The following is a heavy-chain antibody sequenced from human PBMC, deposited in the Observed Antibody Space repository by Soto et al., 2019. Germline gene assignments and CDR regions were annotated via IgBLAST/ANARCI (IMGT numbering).Heavy chain of an antibody. Sequence: QVQLVQSGAEEKKPGASVKVSCKASGYTFANYPMHWVRQAPGQRLEWMGWINAGNGNTKYSQNFQGRVTISRDTSASTAYMELSSLPSEDTAVYYCANVRPPGFSYGPYDYWGQGTLVTVSS. CDR3: ANVRPPGFSYGPYDY. CDR2: INAGNGNT. CDR1: GYTFANYP. V-gene: IGHV1-3*05. D-gene: IGHD5-18*01. J-gene: IGHJ4*02.